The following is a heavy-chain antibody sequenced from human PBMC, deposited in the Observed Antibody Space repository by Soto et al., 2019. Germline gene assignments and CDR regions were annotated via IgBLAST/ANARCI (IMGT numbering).Heavy chain of an antibody. CDR3: ARGLAPRPSSFYY. CDR1: GFTVSSSY. J-gene: IGHJ4*02. D-gene: IGHD6-6*01. V-gene: IGHV3-66*01. CDR2: MHSAGAT. Sequence: EVQLVESGGGLVRPGGSLRLSCAASGFTVSSSYMSWVRQAPGQGLEWVSVMHSAGATYYADSVTDRFVMSRDNSKNSLYLQMNSLRDEDTAVYFCARGLAPRPSSFYYWGQGTLVTVSS.